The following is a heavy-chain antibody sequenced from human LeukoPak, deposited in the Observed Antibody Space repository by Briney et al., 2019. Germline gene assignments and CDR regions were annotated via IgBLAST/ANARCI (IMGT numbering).Heavy chain of an antibody. V-gene: IGHV1-2*02. J-gene: IGHJ5*02. CDR3: ARGPYSGSYSGEDWFDP. Sequence: GASVKVSCKASGYTSTGYYMHWVRQAPGQGLEWMGWINPNNGGTNYAQKFQGRVTMTRDTSITTAYMELSSLRSDDTAVYYCARGPYSGSYSGEDWFDPWGPGTLVTVSS. CDR1: GYTSTGYY. CDR2: INPNNGGT. D-gene: IGHD1-26*01.